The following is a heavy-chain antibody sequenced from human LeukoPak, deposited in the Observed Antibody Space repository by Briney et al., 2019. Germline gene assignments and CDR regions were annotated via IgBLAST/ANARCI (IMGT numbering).Heavy chain of an antibody. J-gene: IGHJ5*02. V-gene: IGHV3-23*01. CDR2: ISGSGGST. D-gene: IGHD6-13*01. Sequence: GGSLRLSCAASGFTFSSYAMSWVRQAPGKGLEWVSAISGSGGSTYYADSVKGRFTISRENSKNTLYLKMNSLRAEETAVSYSAKQYGSSKPTRFDPWGQGTLLTVSS. CDR3: AKQYGSSKPTRFDP. CDR1: GFTFSSYA.